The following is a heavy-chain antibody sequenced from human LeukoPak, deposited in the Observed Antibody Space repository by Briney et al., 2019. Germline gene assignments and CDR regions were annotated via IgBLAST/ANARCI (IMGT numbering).Heavy chain of an antibody. CDR2: IIPIFGTA. CDR3: ARAVDYDSSGYYIDY. J-gene: IGHJ4*02. D-gene: IGHD3-22*01. V-gene: IGHV1-69*13. Sequence: ASVKVSCKASGYTFTRYYIHWVRQAPGQGLEWMGGIIPIFGTANYAQKFQGRVTITADESTSTAYMELSSLRSEDTAVYYCARAVDYDSSGYYIDYWGQGTLVTVSS. CDR1: GYTFTRYY.